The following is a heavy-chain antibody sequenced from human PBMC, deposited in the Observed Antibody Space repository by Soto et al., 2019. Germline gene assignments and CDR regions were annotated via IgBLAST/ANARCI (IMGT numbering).Heavy chain of an antibody. CDR2: ISYDGSNK. J-gene: IGHJ6*02. CDR3: AKDTEMQAYYYYYGMDV. CDR1: GFTFSSYG. V-gene: IGHV3-30*18. Sequence: PGGSLRLSCASSGFTFSSYGMHWVRQAPGKGLEWVAVISYDGSNKYYADSVKGRFTISRDNSKNTLYLQMSSLKPEDTAVYYCAKDTEMQAYYYYYGMDVWGQATAVTVSS. D-gene: IGHD4-17*01.